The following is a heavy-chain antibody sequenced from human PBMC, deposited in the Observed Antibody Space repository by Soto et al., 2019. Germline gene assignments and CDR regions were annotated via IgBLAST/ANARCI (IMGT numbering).Heavy chain of an antibody. J-gene: IGHJ4*02. CDR1: GFTFSNYW. V-gene: IGHV3-7*01. CDR2: IKEDGSEK. CDR3: SRDVVVGAKALNY. D-gene: IGHD2-15*01. Sequence: LRLSCAASGFTFSNYWMTWVRQSPGKGLEWVANIKEDGSEKHYVDSVKGRFTISRDNAKNSLYLQMNSLRVEDTAVYFCSRDVVVGAKALNYWGQGALVTVSS.